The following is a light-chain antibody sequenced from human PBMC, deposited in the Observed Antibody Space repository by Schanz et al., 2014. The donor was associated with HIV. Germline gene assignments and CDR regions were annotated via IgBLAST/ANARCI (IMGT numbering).Light chain of an antibody. V-gene: IGKV1-8*01. J-gene: IGKJ3*01. Sequence: AIRMTQSPPSFSASTGDRVTITCRASQGISNHLAWYQQKPGRAPNLLIFATSTLQSGVPSRFSGSGSGTYFTLTISSLQPEDFATYYCQQFKSYPQTFGPGTQVNIK. CDR3: QQFKSYPQT. CDR1: QGISNH. CDR2: ATS.